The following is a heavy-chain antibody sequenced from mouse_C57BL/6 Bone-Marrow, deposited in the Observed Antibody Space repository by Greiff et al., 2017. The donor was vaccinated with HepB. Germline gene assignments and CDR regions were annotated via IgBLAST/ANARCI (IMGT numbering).Heavy chain of an antibody. CDR3: TGRLRQGGYYAMDY. J-gene: IGHJ4*01. CDR1: GFTFSNYW. D-gene: IGHD2-4*01. V-gene: IGHV6-3*01. Sequence: EVQVVESGGGLVQPGGSMKLSCVASGFTFSNYWMNWVRQSPEKGLEWVAQIRLKSDNYATHYAESVKGRFTISRDDSKSSVYLQMNNLRAEDTGIYYCTGRLRQGGYYAMDYWGQGTSVTVSS. CDR2: IRLKSDNYAT.